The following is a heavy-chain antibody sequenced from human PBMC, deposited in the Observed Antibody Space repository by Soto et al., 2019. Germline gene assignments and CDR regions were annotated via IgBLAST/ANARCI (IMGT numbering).Heavy chain of an antibody. CDR2: INPNSGGT. V-gene: IGHV1-2*02. D-gene: IGHD6-13*01. CDR1: GYTFTGYY. CDR3: ARVAPIAAAGILYNYYGMDV. J-gene: IGHJ6*02. Sequence: ASVKVSCKASGYTFTGYYMHWVRQAPGQGLEWMGWINPNSGGTNYAQKFQGRVTMTRDTSISTAYMELSRLRSDDTAVYYCARVAPIAAAGILYNYYGMDVWGQGTTLTVSS.